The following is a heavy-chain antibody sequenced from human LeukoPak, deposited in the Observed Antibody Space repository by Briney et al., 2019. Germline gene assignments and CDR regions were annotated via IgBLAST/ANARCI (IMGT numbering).Heavy chain of an antibody. V-gene: IGHV4-34*01. J-gene: IGHJ4*02. Sequence: ASETLSLTCAVYGGSFSGYYWTWIRQPPGKGLEWIGEINHSGSANYNPSLKSRVTISLDTSKNQFSLKLSSVTAADTAVYYCARGQGTVTTHWGQGTLVTASS. CDR1: GGSFSGYY. CDR2: INHSGSA. CDR3: ARGQGTVTTH. D-gene: IGHD4-17*01.